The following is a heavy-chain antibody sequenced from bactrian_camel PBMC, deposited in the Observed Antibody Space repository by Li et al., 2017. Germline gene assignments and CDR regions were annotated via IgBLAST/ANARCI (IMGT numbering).Heavy chain of an antibody. D-gene: IGHD1*01. J-gene: IGHJ4*01. Sequence: HVQLVESGGGAVQPGGSLRLSCAASGVTFNTDWMYWVRQAPGKGLEWISTIYSGGSTTNYADSVKDRFTISRDNTENSLYLHMRSLKTEDTAVYYCATAHRLWMPYNYRGQGTQVTVS. V-gene: IGHV3S1*01. CDR3: ATAHRLWMPYNY. CDR2: IYSGGSTT. CDR1: GVTFNTDW.